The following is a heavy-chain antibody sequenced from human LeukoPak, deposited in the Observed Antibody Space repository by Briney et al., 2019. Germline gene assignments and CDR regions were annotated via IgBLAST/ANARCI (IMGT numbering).Heavy chain of an antibody. CDR3: ARDLGSGYDY. J-gene: IGHJ4*02. CDR2: IIPIFGTA. CDR1: GHTFTGYY. D-gene: IGHD3-22*01. V-gene: IGHV1-69*13. Sequence: SVKVSCKASGHTFTGYYMDWVRQAPGQGLEWMGGIIPIFGTANYAQKFQGRVTITADESTSTAYMELSSLRSEDTAVYYCARDLGSGYDYWGQGTLVTVSS.